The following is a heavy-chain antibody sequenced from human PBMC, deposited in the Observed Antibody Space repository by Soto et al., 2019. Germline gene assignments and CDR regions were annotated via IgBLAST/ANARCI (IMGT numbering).Heavy chain of an antibody. CDR3: VKGRLRGLDNGNFDY. CDR2: IKQDESDK. CDR1: GFTFGNYW. Sequence: PGGSLRLSCAASGFTFGNYWMSWVRQAPGKGLEWVANIKQDESDKYYVDSVKGRFTISRDNAKNALYLQMNSLRVEDTAVYYCVKGRLRGLDNGNFDYWGQGTLVTVSS. D-gene: IGHD1-20*01. V-gene: IGHV3-7*03. J-gene: IGHJ4*02.